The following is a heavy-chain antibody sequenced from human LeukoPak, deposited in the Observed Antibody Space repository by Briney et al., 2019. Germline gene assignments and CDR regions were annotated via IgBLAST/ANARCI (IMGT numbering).Heavy chain of an antibody. CDR2: INPSGGST. CDR1: GYTFTSYY. D-gene: IGHD5-18*01. J-gene: IGHJ6*02. CDR3: ARDRTMVTGHYYYGMDV. Sequence: ASVKVSCKASGYTFTSYYMHCVRQAPGQGLEWMGIINPSGGSTSYAQKFQGRVTMTRDTSTSTVYMELSSVRSEDTAVYYCARDRTMVTGHYYYGMDVWGQGTTVTVSS. V-gene: IGHV1-46*01.